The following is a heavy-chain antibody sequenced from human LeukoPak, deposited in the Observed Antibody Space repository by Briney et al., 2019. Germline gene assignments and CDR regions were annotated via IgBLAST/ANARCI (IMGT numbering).Heavy chain of an antibody. CDR1: GGSFSGYY. Sequence: PSETLSLTCAVYGGSFSGYYWSWIRQPPGKGLEWIGEINHSGSTNYNPSLKSRVTISVDTFQNQFSLKLSHVTCADKAVYYCASAVVVVAATWFDYWGRGTLVTVSS. CDR2: INHSGST. D-gene: IGHD2-15*01. J-gene: IGHJ4*02. V-gene: IGHV4-34*01. CDR3: ASAVVVVAATWFDY.